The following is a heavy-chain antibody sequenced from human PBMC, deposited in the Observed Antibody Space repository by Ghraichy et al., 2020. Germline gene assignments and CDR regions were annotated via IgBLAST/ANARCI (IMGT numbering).Heavy chain of an antibody. D-gene: IGHD3-10*01. V-gene: IGHV4-34*01. J-gene: IGHJ4*02. CDR3: ARGRPEGGSGSYHY. CDR2: INHSGST. Sequence: SETLSLTCAVYGGSFSGYYWSWIRQPPGKGLEWIGEINHSGSTNYNPSLKSRVTISVDTSKNQFSLKLSSVTAADTAVYYCARGRPEGGSGSYHYWGQGTLVTVSS. CDR1: GGSFSGYY.